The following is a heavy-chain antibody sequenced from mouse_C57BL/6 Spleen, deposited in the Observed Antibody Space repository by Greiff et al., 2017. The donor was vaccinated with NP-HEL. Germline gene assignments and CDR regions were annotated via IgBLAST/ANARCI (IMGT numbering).Heavy chain of an antibody. CDR2: IRLKSDNYAT. J-gene: IGHJ4*01. D-gene: IGHD4-1*01. CDR3: TAGPYAMDY. V-gene: IGHV6-3*01. CDR1: GFTFSNYW. Sequence: EVKVVESGGGLVQPGGSMKLSCVASGFTFSNYWMNWVRQSPEKGLEWVAQIRLKSDNYATHYAESVKGRFTISRDDSKSSVYLQMNNLRAEDTGIYYCTAGPYAMDYWGQGTSVTVSS.